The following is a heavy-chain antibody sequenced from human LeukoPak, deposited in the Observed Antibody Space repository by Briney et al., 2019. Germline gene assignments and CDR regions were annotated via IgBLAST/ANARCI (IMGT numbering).Heavy chain of an antibody. D-gene: IGHD4-17*01. V-gene: IGHV4-39*01. CDR2: IYYSGST. CDR3: ARPDYGDGGWFDP. Sequence: SETLSLTCTVSGGSISSSSYYWGWIRQPPGKGLEWIGSIYYSGSTYYNPSLKSRVTISVDTSKNQFSLKLSPVTAADTAVYYCARPDYGDGGWFDPWGQGTLVTVSS. CDR1: GGSISSSSYY. J-gene: IGHJ5*02.